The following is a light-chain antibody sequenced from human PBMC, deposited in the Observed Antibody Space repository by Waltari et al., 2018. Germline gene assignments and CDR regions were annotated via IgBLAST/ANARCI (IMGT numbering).Light chain of an antibody. J-gene: IGLJ2*01. CDR2: DIN. CDR1: SSDVGGYNY. Sequence: QSALTQPASVSGSPGQSITIPCPGTSSDVGGYNYVSWYQQHPGKAPKLMIYDINKRPSGVSNRFSGSKSGNTASLTISGLQAEDDADYYCHSYAGSSTLLFGGGTKLTVL. CDR3: HSYAGSSTLL. V-gene: IGLV2-23*02.